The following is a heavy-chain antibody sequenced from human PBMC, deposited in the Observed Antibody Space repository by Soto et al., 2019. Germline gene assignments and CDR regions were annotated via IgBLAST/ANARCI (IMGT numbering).Heavy chain of an antibody. V-gene: IGHV3-53*04. CDR1: GFTVSTNA. CDR2: VHRGGAT. D-gene: IGHD4-17*01. CDR3: ARIDFGDDN. Sequence: EVQLVESGGDLVQPGGSLRLSCAASGFTVSTNAMSWVRQAPGKGLEWVSVVHRGGATYYADSVKGRFTISRHNSENTLSLQMNSLRVEDTAIYYCARIDFGDDNWGQGTRVTVSS. J-gene: IGHJ4*02.